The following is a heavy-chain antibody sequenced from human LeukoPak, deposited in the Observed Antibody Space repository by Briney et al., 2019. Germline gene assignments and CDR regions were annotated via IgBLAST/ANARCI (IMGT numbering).Heavy chain of an antibody. CDR2: IIPIFGTA. Sequence: SVTVSFKASGGTFSSYAISWVRPAPGQGLEWMGGIIPIFGTANYAQKFQGRVTITADESTSTAYMELSSLRSEDTAVYYCAVRGDYFDYWGQGTLVTVSS. J-gene: IGHJ4*02. D-gene: IGHD3-10*01. CDR1: GGTFSSYA. V-gene: IGHV1-69*01. CDR3: AVRGDYFDY.